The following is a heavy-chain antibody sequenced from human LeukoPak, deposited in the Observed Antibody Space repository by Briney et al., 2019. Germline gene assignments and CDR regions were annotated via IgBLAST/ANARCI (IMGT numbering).Heavy chain of an antibody. D-gene: IGHD2-15*01. CDR2: TSSSSSTI. CDR1: GFTFSSYS. V-gene: IGHV3-48*01. J-gene: IGHJ4*02. CDR3: ASRKQWDMIDY. Sequence: PGGSLRLSCAASGFTFSSYSMNWVRQAPGKGLEWVSYTSSSSSTIYYADSVKGRFTISRDNAKNSLYLQMNSLRAEDTAVYYCASRKQWDMIDYWGQGTLVTVSS.